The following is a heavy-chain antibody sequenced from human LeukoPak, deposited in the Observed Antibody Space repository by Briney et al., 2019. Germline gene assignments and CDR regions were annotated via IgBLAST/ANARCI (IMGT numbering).Heavy chain of an antibody. J-gene: IGHJ4*02. CDR3: ARLGLGRFCNGNNCYASEADF. D-gene: IGHD1-20*01. CDR2: IIPIFGTA. Sequence: SVKVSCKASGGTFSSYAISWVRQAPGQGLEWMGGIIPIFGTANYAQKFQGRVTITADESTSTAYMELSSLRSEDTAVYYCARLGLGRFCNGNNCYASEADFWGQGTLVTVSS. V-gene: IGHV1-69*01. CDR1: GGTFSSYA.